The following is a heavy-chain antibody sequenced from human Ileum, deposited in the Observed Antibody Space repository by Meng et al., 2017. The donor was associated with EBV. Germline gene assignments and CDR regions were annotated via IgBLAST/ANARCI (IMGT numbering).Heavy chain of an antibody. D-gene: IGHD2-8*02. J-gene: IGHJ4*02. CDR1: GWSCSDYF. V-gene: IGHV4-34*01. CDR3: ARGGGVLTPLDY. Sequence: VPIPQWGEGLLKASATLSLTCAVYGWSCSDYFWSWIRQPPGKGLEWIGEINHNGGTNYNPSLNPSLKSRVTISVDTSKNQFSLKLSSVTAADTAVYYCARGGGVLTPLDYWGQGTLVTVSS. CDR2: INHNGGT.